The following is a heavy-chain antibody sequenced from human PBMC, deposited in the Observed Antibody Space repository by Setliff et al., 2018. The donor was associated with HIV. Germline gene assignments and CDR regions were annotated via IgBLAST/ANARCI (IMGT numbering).Heavy chain of an antibody. V-gene: IGHV1-69*04. Sequence: ASVKVSCKASGGTFSSYDISWVRQAPGQGLEWMGKIIPILGIANYAQKFQGRVTINTDESTITAYMDLSSLRSEDTAVYYCASGALLPTIDYWGRGTLVTVSS. J-gene: IGHJ4*02. CDR3: ASGALLPTIDY. CDR2: IIPILGIA. CDR1: GGTFSSYD. D-gene: IGHD3-10*01.